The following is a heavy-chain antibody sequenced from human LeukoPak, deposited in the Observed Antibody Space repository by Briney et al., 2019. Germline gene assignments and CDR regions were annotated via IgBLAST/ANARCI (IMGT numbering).Heavy chain of an antibody. CDR1: GYTFTGYY. CDR3: ERLRRQQVFPFPSQSVAQKSDY. V-gene: IGHV1-2*07. CDR2: ISPNSGGT. J-gene: IGHJ4*02. Sequence: VKVPCKPSGYTFTGYYMRWVRQPPGQGLEWMGWISPNSGGTNYQPQLQGRVTMTRDRSISTAYMELNRLTSDDTAVYYCERLRRQQVFPFPSQSVAQKSDYWGQGTLVTVSS. D-gene: IGHD6-13*01.